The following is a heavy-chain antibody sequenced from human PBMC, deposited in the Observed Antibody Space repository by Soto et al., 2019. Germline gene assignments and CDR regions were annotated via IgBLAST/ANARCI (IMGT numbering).Heavy chain of an antibody. CDR3: ARDSDFVVVVAATVLAY. CDR2: ISYDGSNK. D-gene: IGHD2-15*01. CDR1: GFTFSSYA. J-gene: IGHJ4*02. Sequence: QVQLVESGGGVVQPGRSLRLSCAASGFTFSSYAMHWVRQAPGKGLEWVAVISYDGSNKYYADSVKGRFTISRDNSKNTMYLQMNSLRAEDTAVYYCARDSDFVVVVAATVLAYWGQGTLVTVSS. V-gene: IGHV3-30-3*01.